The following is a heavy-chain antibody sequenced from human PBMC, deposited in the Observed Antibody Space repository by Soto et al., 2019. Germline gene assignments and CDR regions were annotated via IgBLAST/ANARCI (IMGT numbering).Heavy chain of an antibody. Sequence: GGSLRLSCAASGFTFSSYWMSWVRQAPGKGLEWVANIKQDGSEKYYVDSVKGRFTISRDNAKNSLYLQMNSLRAEDTAVYYCARDGGEQQLVPGHFDYWGQGTLVTVSS. CDR1: GFTFSSYW. J-gene: IGHJ4*02. CDR3: ARDGGEQQLVPGHFDY. D-gene: IGHD6-13*01. V-gene: IGHV3-7*01. CDR2: IKQDGSEK.